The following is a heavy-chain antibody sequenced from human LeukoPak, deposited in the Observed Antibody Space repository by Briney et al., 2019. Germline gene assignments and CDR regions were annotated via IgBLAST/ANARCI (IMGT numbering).Heavy chain of an antibody. CDR3: ARATPMVRGPVGFNWFDP. CDR1: GGSISSGGYY. CDR2: IYYSGST. V-gene: IGHV4-31*03. J-gene: IGHJ5*02. Sequence: SEILSLTCTVSGGSISSGGYYWSWIRQHPGKGLEWIGYIYYSGSTYYNPSLKSRVTISVDTSKNQFSLKLSSVTAADTAVYYCARATPMVRGPVGFNWFDPWGQGTLVTVSS. D-gene: IGHD3-10*01.